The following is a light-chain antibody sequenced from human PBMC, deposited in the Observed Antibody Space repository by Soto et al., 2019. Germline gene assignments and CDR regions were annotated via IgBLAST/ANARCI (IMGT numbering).Light chain of an antibody. CDR1: SSNIGSNY. J-gene: IGLJ2*01. V-gene: IGLV1-44*01. CDR2: SNN. CDR3: AAWDDSLNGPHVV. Sequence: QSVLTQPPSASGTPGQRVTISCSGSSSNIGSNYVYWYQQLPGTAPKLLIYSNNQRPSGVPDRFSGSKSGTSASLAISGLQSEDEADYYCAAWDDSLNGPHVVFGGGTKLTVL.